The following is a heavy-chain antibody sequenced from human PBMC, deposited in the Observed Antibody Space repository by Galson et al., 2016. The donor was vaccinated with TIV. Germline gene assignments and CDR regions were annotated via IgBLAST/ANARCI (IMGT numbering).Heavy chain of an antibody. CDR1: GFTVDFYA. CDR3: AKRKNYGGDAFED. D-gene: IGHD2-21*01. V-gene: IGHV3-23*01. J-gene: IGHJ3*01. CDR2: ISGSGGIT. Sequence: SLRLSCAASGFTVDFYAMSWVRQAPGQGLEWVSGISGSGGITYFADSVKGRYTISSDNSRNTFFLQMHSLRVEATAVYYCAKRKNYGGDAFEDWGQGTLVAVSS.